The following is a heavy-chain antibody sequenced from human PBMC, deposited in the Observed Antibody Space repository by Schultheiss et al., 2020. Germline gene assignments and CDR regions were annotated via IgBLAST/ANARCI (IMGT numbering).Heavy chain of an antibody. J-gene: IGHJ4*02. CDR3: ARDPYGSGSYYNDY. Sequence: GESLKISCAASRFTFSTYAMSWVRQAPGKGLEWVSAISGSGGNTYYADSVKGRFTISRDNAKNSLYLLMNSLRAEDTAVYYCARDPYGSGSYYNDYWGQGTLVTVSS. D-gene: IGHD3-10*01. V-gene: IGHV3-23*01. CDR2: ISGSGGNT. CDR1: RFTFSTYA.